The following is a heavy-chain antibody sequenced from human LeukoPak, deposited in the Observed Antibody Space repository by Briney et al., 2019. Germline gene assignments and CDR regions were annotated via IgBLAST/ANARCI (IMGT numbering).Heavy chain of an antibody. CDR1: GFPLSSYA. Sequence: PGGSLTLSCAASGFPLSSYAMSWVRQASGRGLEWVSATSSSDPGTYYADSVRGRFTISRDNSKNTLYLQMNSLRAEDTAVYYCARDLKGQYQDAFDIWGQGTMVTVSS. V-gene: IGHV3-23*01. D-gene: IGHD2-2*01. CDR2: TSSSDPGT. CDR3: ARDLKGQYQDAFDI. J-gene: IGHJ3*02.